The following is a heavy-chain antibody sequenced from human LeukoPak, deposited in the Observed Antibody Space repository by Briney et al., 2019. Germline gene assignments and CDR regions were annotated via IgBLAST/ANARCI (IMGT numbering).Heavy chain of an antibody. Sequence: PGGSLRLSCAASGFTFSSYSMNWVRQAPGKGLEWVSSISSSSSYIYYADSVKGRFTISRDNAKNSLYLQMNSLRAEDTAVYYCARSPIEGWGILFDYWGQGTLVTVSS. J-gene: IGHJ4*02. D-gene: IGHD6-19*01. V-gene: IGHV3-21*01. CDR2: ISSSSSYI. CDR3: ARSPIEGWGILFDY. CDR1: GFTFSSYS.